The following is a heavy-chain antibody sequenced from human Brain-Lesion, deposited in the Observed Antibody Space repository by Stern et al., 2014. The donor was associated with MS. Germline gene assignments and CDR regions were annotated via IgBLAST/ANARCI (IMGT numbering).Heavy chain of an antibody. V-gene: IGHV4-61*02. Sequence: QVQLVESGPGLVKPSQTLSLSCTVSGGSISSGGYYWSWIRQPAGKGLEWIGRIFNSGSTSYNPSLKSGVTISIDTSKNQFSLGLNSMTAADTAVYYCARGRVVPGFQYYATDVWGQGTTVIVSS. J-gene: IGHJ6*02. D-gene: IGHD2-2*01. CDR1: GGSISSGGYY. CDR3: ARGRVVPGFQYYATDV. CDR2: IFNSGST.